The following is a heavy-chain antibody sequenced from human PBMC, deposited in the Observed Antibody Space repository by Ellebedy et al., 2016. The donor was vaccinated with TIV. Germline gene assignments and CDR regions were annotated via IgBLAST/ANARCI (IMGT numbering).Heavy chain of an antibody. CDR1: GYTFTNYW. CDR3: ARRGPGAGDY. D-gene: IGHD3-10*01. Sequence: KVSCKGSGYTFTNYWIGWVRQMPGKGLEWMGGIYPGDSTTEYSPSFRGQVTISVVRSINTAYLQWCSLRTSDTAMYYCARRGPGAGDYWGQGTLVTVSS. J-gene: IGHJ4*02. V-gene: IGHV5-51*01. CDR2: IYPGDSTT.